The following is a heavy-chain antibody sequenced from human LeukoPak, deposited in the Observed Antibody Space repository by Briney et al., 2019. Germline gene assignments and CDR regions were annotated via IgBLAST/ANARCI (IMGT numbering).Heavy chain of an antibody. V-gene: IGHV4-34*01. D-gene: IGHD2-8*01. Sequence: PSETLSLTCAVYGGSFGGYYWSWIRQPPGKGLEWIGEINHSGSTNYNPSLKSRVTISVDTSKNQFSLKLSSVTAADTAVYYCAPRTIRDAFDIWGQGTMVTVSS. CDR3: APRTIRDAFDI. CDR1: GGSFGGYY. J-gene: IGHJ3*02. CDR2: INHSGST.